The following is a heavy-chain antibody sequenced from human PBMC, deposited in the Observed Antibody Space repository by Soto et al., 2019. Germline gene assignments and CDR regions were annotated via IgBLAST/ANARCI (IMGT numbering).Heavy chain of an antibody. CDR2: FDPEDGET. V-gene: IGHV1-24*01. CDR3: ATGPPAIAARLYYFDY. Sequence: QVQLVQSGAEVKKPGASVKVSCKVSGYTLTELSMHWVRQAPGKGLEWMGGFDPEDGETIYAQKFQGRVTMTEDKSTDTAYMELSSLRSEDTAVYYCATGPPAIAARLYYFDYWGQGTLVTVSS. CDR1: GYTLTELS. J-gene: IGHJ4*02. D-gene: IGHD6-6*01.